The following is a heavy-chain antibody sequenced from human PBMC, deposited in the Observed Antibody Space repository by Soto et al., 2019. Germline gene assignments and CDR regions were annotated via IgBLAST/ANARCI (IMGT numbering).Heavy chain of an antibody. CDR1: GYTFTGYY. CDR3: ARTRQQLVLAFDI. Sequence: ASVKVSCKXSGYTFTGYYMHWVRQAPGQGLEWMGWINPNSGGTNYAQKFQGRVTMTRDTSISTAYMELSRLRSDDTAVYYCARTRQQLVLAFDIWGQGTMVTVSS. V-gene: IGHV1-2*02. CDR2: INPNSGGT. D-gene: IGHD6-13*01. J-gene: IGHJ3*02.